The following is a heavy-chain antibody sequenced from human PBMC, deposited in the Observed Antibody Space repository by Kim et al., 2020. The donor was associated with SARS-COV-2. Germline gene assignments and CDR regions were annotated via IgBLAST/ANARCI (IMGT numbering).Heavy chain of an antibody. CDR2: IKTDGSYT. J-gene: IGHJ4*02. V-gene: IGHV3-74*01. D-gene: IGHD3-16*01. CDR3: TNLKGGS. Sequence: GGSLRLSCAASGFSFSDSWMYWVRQAPGKGLVWLSRIKTDGSYTSYEDSVRGRFTIARDNAKNTLFLQMNSLTVEDTGVYFCTNLKGGSWGRGTLVTVTS. CDR1: GFSFSDSW.